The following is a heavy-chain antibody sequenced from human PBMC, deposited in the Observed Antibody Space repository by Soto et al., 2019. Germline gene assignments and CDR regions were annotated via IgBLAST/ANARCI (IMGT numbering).Heavy chain of an antibody. CDR2: INAANGDT. CDR1: GYTFTSYG. J-gene: IGHJ5*02. D-gene: IGHD6-13*01. CDR3: VRRHVSATGIDWFDP. V-gene: IGHV1-3*01. Sequence: ASVKVSCKAXGYTFTSYGIHWVRQAPGQRLEWMGWINAANGDTKYSPKFQGRVTITRDTSASTAYMELSSLRSEDTAVYYCVRRHVSATGIDWFDPWGQGTLVTVSS.